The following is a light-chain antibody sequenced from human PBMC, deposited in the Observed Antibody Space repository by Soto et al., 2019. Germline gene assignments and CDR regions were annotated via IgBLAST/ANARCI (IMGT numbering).Light chain of an antibody. Sequence: QSVLTQPPSATGTPGQTVTVSCSGRGSGIGGNTVSWYQQLPGTAPRLLIHSNDRRPSGVPDRFSGSKSGASASLAISGLQSEDEADYYGATWDDSLDGPVFGGGTKVTVL. CDR2: SND. CDR3: ATWDDSLDGPV. J-gene: IGLJ3*02. V-gene: IGLV1-44*01. CDR1: GSGIGGNT.